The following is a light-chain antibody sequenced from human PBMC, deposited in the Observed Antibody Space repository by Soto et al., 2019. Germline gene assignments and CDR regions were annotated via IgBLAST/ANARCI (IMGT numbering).Light chain of an antibody. Sequence: EVVMTQSPATLSVSPGERATLSCRASQSVDSNLAWYQQKPGQAPRLLIYGASTRAHGIPGRFSGSGFGTEFTLAISSLQSEDLAVYYCQQYNHWPRTFGQGTKVEIK. J-gene: IGKJ1*01. CDR1: QSVDSN. V-gene: IGKV3-15*01. CDR3: QQYNHWPRT. CDR2: GAS.